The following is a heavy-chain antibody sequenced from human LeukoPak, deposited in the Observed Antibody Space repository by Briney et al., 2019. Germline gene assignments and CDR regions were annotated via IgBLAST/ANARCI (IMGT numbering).Heavy chain of an antibody. CDR3: ARDRAGHRG. CDR1: GGSISSYY. D-gene: IGHD1-14*01. V-gene: IGHV4-59*01. CDR2: IYYSGST. J-gene: IGHJ4*02. Sequence: SETLSLTCTVSGGSISSYYWSWIRQPPGKGLEWIGYIYYSGSTNYNPSLKSRVTISVDTSKNQFSLKLSSVTAADTAVYYCARDRAGHRGWGQGTLVTVSS.